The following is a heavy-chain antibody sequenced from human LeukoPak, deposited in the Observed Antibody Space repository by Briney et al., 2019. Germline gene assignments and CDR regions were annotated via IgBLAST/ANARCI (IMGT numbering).Heavy chain of an antibody. D-gene: IGHD3-10*01. Sequence: PSETLSLTCAVYGGSFSGYYWSWIRQPPGKGLEWIGEINHSGSTNYNPSLKSRVTISVDTSKNQFSLKLSSVTAADTAVYYCARGPPMGGAFDIWGQGTMVTVSS. CDR3: ARGPPMGGAFDI. CDR1: GGSFSGYY. J-gene: IGHJ3*02. CDR2: INHSGST. V-gene: IGHV4-34*01.